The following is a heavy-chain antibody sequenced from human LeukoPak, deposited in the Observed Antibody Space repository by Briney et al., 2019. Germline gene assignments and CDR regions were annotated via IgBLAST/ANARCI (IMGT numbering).Heavy chain of an antibody. CDR2: INWNGGST. CDR1: GFTFDDYG. Sequence: TGGSLRLSCAASGFTFDDYGMSWVRQAPGKGLEWVSGINWNGGSTGYADSVKGRFTISRDNAKNSLYLQMNSLRAEDTALYYCARDRGSYDAFDIWGQGTMVTVSS. CDR3: ARDRGSYDAFDI. D-gene: IGHD1-26*01. J-gene: IGHJ3*02. V-gene: IGHV3-20*04.